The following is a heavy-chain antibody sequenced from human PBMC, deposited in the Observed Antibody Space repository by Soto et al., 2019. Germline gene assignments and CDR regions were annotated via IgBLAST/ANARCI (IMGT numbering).Heavy chain of an antibody. CDR1: GDSVSSNGAC. J-gene: IGHJ6*02. V-gene: IGHV6-1*01. CDR2: IYYRSKWFH. Sequence: NPSETLSLTCVISGDSVSSNGACWNWIRQSPSRGLQWLGRIYYRSKWFHDYAASVESRMAINPDTSRNQFSLQLNYVTPEDTAVYYCARVHCSAGTCLDGLDFWGQGTTVTVSS. D-gene: IGHD2-15*01. CDR3: ARVHCSAGTCLDGLDF.